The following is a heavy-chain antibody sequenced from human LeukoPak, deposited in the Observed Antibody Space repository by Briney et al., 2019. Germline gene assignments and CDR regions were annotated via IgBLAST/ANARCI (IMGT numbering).Heavy chain of an antibody. CDR3: ARDVVVVPSAHYTMDV. J-gene: IGHJ6*02. V-gene: IGHV1-46*01. CDR1: GYTXSTYY. D-gene: IGHD2-2*01. CDR2: INPSGGST. Sequence: GASVKVSCKASGYTXSTYYMHWVRQAPGQGLEWMGLINPSGGSTSYAQKFQGRVTMTRDTSTSTVYMGLSSLRSEDTAVYYCARDVVVVPSAHYTMDVWGQGTTVTVSS.